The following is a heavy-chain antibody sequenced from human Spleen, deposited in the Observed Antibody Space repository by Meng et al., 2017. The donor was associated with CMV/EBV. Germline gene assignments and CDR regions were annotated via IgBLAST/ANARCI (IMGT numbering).Heavy chain of an antibody. CDR3: AKYGSESQTPDS. CDR1: GDSITCSSYY. D-gene: IGHD3-10*01. CDR2: INYSGRT. V-gene: IGHV4-39*07. J-gene: IGHJ4*02. Sequence: QRQLKESGPGLVKPSETLSLTCTVSGDSITCSSYYWGWIRQSPGKGLEWIGNINYSGRTYCNPALKSRVTISVDTSKNQFSLKLTSVTAADTAVYFCAKYGSESQTPDSWGQGTLVTVSS.